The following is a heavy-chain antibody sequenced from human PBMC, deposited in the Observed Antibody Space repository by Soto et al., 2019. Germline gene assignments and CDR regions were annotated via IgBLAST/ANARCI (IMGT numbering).Heavy chain of an antibody. V-gene: IGHV4-59*01. Sequence: SETLSLTCTVSGGAIGQYYWTWIRQPPGKGLEWIGQIYYTGSTNYNPSLKSRLTISIDTSKDQVSLKLHSMTAADTAMYYCTSGSYYVPGVAPKPYYLYHWARGTLVTVSS. CDR2: IYYTGST. CDR1: GGAIGQYY. CDR3: TSGSYYVPGVAPKPYYLYH. J-gene: IGHJ4*02. D-gene: IGHD1-26*01.